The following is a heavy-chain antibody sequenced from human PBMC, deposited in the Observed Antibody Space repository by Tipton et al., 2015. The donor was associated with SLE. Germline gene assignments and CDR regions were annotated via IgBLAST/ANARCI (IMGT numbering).Heavy chain of an antibody. J-gene: IGHJ2*01. CDR2: IYYSGST. CDR3: AGGNRGRYSDGPLPNWCFDL. V-gene: IGHV4-59*01. D-gene: IGHD5-18*01. CDR1: GGSISSYY. Sequence: TLSLICTVSGGSISSYYWSWIRQPPGKGLEWIGYIYYSGSTNYNPSLKSRVTITVNTSKNQFSLKLSSVTAADTAVYYCAGGNRGRYSDGPLPNWCFDLWGRGTLVTVSS.